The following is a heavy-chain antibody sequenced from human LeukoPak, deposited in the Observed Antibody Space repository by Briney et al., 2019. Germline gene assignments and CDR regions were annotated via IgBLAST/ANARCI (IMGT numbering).Heavy chain of an antibody. D-gene: IGHD3-22*01. CDR3: TRDLYYYDSRRDAFDI. CDR1: GGSISTYF. V-gene: IGHV4-4*07. Sequence: SSETLSLTCTVSGGSISTYFWSWIRQPAGKGLEWIGRISPSGNTDYNPSLESRVTMSIDTSNNRFSLTLTSVTAADTAVYYCTRDLYYYDSRRDAFDIWGQGTMATVSS. CDR2: ISPSGNT. J-gene: IGHJ3*02.